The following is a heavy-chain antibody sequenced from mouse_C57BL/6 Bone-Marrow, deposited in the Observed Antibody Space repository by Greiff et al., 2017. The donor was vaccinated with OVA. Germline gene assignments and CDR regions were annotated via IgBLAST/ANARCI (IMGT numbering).Heavy chain of an antibody. CDR1: GFTFSDYG. J-gene: IGHJ4*01. CDR3: ARGGSKPYYYAMDY. Sequence: EVHLVESGGGLVKPGGSLKLSCAASGFTFSDYGMHWVRQAPEKGLEWVAYISSGSSTIYYADTVKGRFTISRDNAKNTLFLQMTSLRSEDTAMYYCARGGSKPYYYAMDYWGQGTSVTVSS. CDR2: ISSGSSTI. D-gene: IGHD1-1*02. V-gene: IGHV5-17*01.